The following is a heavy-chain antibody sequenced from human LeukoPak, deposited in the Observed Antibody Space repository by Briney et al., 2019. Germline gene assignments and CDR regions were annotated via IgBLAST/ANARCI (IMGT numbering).Heavy chain of an antibody. CDR2: MYHSGST. CDR1: GYSISSAYY. V-gene: IGHV4-38-2*02. J-gene: IGHJ4*02. CDR3: ARGFRGDNFDY. Sequence: SETLSLTCSVSGYSISSAYYWGWIRQPPGKGLEWIGTMYHSGSTNYNPSLKSRVTISVDTSKNQFTLKLSSVTAADTAVYFCARGFRGDNFDYWGQGTLVTVSS. D-gene: IGHD7-27*01.